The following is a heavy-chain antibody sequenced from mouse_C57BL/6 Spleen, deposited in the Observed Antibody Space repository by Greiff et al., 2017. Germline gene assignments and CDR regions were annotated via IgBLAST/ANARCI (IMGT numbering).Heavy chain of an antibody. J-gene: IGHJ4*01. V-gene: IGHV1-42*01. CDR1: GYSFTGYY. CDR3: SRDGIYYGNYYAMDY. CDR2: INPSTGGT. D-gene: IGHD2-1*01. Sequence: VQLQQSGPELVKPGASVKISCKASGYSFTGYYMNWVKQSPEKSLEWIGEINPSTGGTTYNQKFKAKATLTVDKSSSTTYMQLKSLTSEDSAVYYCSRDGIYYGNYYAMDYWGQGTSVTVSS.